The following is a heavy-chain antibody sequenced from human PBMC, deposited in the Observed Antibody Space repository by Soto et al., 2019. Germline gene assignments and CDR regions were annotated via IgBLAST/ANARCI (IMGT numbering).Heavy chain of an antibody. CDR3: ARGSGYYPTLHFDY. CDR1: GFTFSSYW. CDR2: IKQDGSEK. D-gene: IGHD3-22*01. J-gene: IGHJ4*02. Sequence: GGALRLSCAASGFTFSSYWMSWVRQAPGKGLEWVANIKQDGSEKYYVDSVKGRFTISRDNAKNSLYLQMNSLRAEDTAVYYCARGSGYYPTLHFDYWGQGTLVTVSS. V-gene: IGHV3-7*01.